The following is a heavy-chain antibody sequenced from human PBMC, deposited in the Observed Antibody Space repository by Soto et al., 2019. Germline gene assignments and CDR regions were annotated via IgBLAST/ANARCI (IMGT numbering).Heavy chain of an antibody. J-gene: IGHJ6*02. CDR1: GGTFSSYA. CDR2: IIPIFGTA. CDR3: ARPYCSGGSCYPGAYYYYGMDV. V-gene: IGHV1-69*01. Sequence: QVQLVQSGAEVKKPGSSVKVSCKASGGTFSSYAISWVRQGPGQGLEWMGGIIPIFGTANYAQKFQGRVTITGDESTSTAYMELSSLRSEDTAVYYCARPYCSGGSCYPGAYYYYGMDVWGQGTTVTVSS. D-gene: IGHD2-15*01.